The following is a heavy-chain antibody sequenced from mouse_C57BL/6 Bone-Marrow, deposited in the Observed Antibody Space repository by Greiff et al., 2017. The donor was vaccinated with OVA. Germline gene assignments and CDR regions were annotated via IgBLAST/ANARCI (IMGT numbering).Heavy chain of an antibody. D-gene: IGHD1-1*01. Sequence: EVQLVESGGGLVQPGGSLKLSCAASGFTFSDYYMYWVRQTPEKRLEWVAYISNGGGSTCYPDTVKGRFTISRDNAKNTLYLQMSRLKSKDAAMYDCERQGYCGSGFDYWGQGTTLTVSS. CDR3: ERQGYCGSGFDY. V-gene: IGHV5-12*01. J-gene: IGHJ2*01. CDR1: GFTFSDYY. CDR2: ISNGGGST.